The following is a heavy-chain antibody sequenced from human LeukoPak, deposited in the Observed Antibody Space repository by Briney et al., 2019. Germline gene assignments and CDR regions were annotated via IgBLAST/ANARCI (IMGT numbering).Heavy chain of an antibody. V-gene: IGHV4-59*01. J-gene: IGHJ4*02. CDR1: GGSISSYY. CDR3: ARVRVGGIDH. CDR2: IYYSGST. D-gene: IGHD1-26*01. Sequence: PSETLSLTCTVSGGSISSYYWSWIRQPPGKGLEWIGYIYYSGSTNYNPSLKSRVTISVDTSKNQFSLKLSSVTAADTAVYYCARVRVGGIDHWGQGTLVTVSS.